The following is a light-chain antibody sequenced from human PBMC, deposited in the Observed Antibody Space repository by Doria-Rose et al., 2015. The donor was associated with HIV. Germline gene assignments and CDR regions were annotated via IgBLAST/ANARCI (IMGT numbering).Light chain of an antibody. V-gene: IGKV3-20*01. CDR3: HQYGTSWT. CDR2: DGS. Sequence: TQSPGTLSLSPGGRATLSCRASQSFSSTYLAWYQQKPGQAPSLLIYDGSTRATGIPDRFSASGSGTDFTLTVNRLEPEDFAPYYCHQYGTSWTFGQGTKVEI. CDR1: QSFSSTY. J-gene: IGKJ1*01.